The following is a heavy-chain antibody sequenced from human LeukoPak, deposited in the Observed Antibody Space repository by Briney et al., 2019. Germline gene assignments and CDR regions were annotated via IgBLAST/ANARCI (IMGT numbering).Heavy chain of an antibody. CDR3: ARVSSYGSGSYYHYYFDY. D-gene: IGHD3-10*01. J-gene: IGHJ4*02. Sequence: PGGSLRLSCAASGFTVSSNYMSWVRQAPGKGLEWVSVIDSGGTTSYADSVKGRFTISRDNSKNTLFLQLNSLRAEDTAVYYCARVSSYGSGSYYHYYFDYWGQGTLVTVSS. CDR2: IDSGGTT. V-gene: IGHV3-53*01. CDR1: GFTVSSNY.